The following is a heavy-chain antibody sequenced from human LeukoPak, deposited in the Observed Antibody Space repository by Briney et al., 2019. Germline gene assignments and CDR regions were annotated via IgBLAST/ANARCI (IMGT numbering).Heavy chain of an antibody. Sequence: SETLSLTCTVSGGSISSSCYYWGWIRQPPGKGLEWIGSIYYSGSTYYNPSLKSRVTISVDTSKNQFSLKLSSVTAADTAVYYCAATTVINYYGSGKIDYWGQGTLVTVSS. CDR1: GGSISSSCYY. D-gene: IGHD3-10*01. CDR3: AATTVINYYGSGKIDY. V-gene: IGHV4-39*01. J-gene: IGHJ4*02. CDR2: IYYSGST.